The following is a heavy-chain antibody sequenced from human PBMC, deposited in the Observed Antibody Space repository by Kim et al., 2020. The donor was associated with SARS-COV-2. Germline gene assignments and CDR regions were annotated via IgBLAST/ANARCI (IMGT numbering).Heavy chain of an antibody. CDR2: LLASGTTT. Sequence: GGSLRLSCAASGFTFNTFAMSWVRQAPGKGLEWVSGLLASGTTTYYADSVKGRFTISRDNSKYTLYLQMNSVRVNDTAIYYCGKLQGATLSKYYFDYWG. J-gene: IGHJ4*01. V-gene: IGHV3-23*01. CDR3: GKLQGATLSKYYFDY. CDR1: GFTFNTFA. D-gene: IGHD1-26*01.